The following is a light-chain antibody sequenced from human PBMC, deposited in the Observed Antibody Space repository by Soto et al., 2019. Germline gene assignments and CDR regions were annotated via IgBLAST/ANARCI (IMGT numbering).Light chain of an antibody. CDR3: HQVYTYPRT. CDR1: QGIRTW. V-gene: IGKV1D-16*01. J-gene: IGKJ1*01. CDR2: AAS. Sequence: DIQMTQSPSSLSASVGDRFTITFRASQGIRTWLAWYQKKKEKAPKSLIYAASSLQSGVPSRLRGSGYGTDLTITISSMQTEDFETYYCHQVYTYPRTFGQGTKVDIK.